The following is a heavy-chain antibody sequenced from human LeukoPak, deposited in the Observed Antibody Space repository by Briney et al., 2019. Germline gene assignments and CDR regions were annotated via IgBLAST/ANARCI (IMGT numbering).Heavy chain of an antibody. CDR1: GFTFSSYS. Sequence: GGSLRLSCAASGFTFSSYSMNWVRQAPGKGLEWVSSISSSSSYIYYADSVKGRFTISRDNAKNSLYLQMNSLRAEDTAVYYCASRSIAVNWFDPWGKGTLVTVSS. D-gene: IGHD6-6*01. CDR3: ASRSIAVNWFDP. J-gene: IGHJ5*02. CDR2: ISSSSSYI. V-gene: IGHV3-21*01.